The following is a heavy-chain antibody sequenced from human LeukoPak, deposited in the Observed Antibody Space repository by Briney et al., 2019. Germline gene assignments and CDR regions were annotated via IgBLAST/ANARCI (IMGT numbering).Heavy chain of an antibody. CDR2: IYYSGST. CDR3: AGDRSGTTEY. CDR1: GGFISSSIYY. V-gene: IGHV4-39*07. J-gene: IGHJ1*01. Sequence: SETLSLTCTVSGGFISSSIYYWGWIRQPPGKGLEWIGSIYYSGSTDYNPSLKGRVTISVDTSKNQFSLKLSSVTAADTAVYYCAGDRSGTTEYWGQGTLVTVSS. D-gene: IGHD2/OR15-2a*01.